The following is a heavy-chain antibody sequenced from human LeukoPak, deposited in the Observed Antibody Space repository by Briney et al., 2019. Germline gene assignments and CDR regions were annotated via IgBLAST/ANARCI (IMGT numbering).Heavy chain of an antibody. D-gene: IGHD6-13*01. CDR3: AKEYSSSWYYFDY. J-gene: IGHJ4*02. CDR2: ISSSGSTI. Sequence: PGGSLRLSCAASGFTFSSYEMKWVRQAPGKGLEWVSYISSSGSTIYYADSVKGRFTISRDNAKNSLYLQMNSLRAEDTAVYYCAKEYSSSWYYFDYWGQGTLVTVSS. V-gene: IGHV3-48*03. CDR1: GFTFSSYE.